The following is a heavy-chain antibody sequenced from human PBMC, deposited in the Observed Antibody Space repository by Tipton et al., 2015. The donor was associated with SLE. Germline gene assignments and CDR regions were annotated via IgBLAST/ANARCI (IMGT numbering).Heavy chain of an antibody. CDR1: GFTFINYA. CDR2: IHSGGSA. J-gene: IGHJ6*02. Sequence: SLRLSCAASGFTFINYAMSWVRQAPGKGLEWVSHIHSGGSAYHADSVKGRFTISRDNSKNTLYLQMNSLRAEDTAVYYCAKQISPHYGMDVWGQGTTVTVSS. V-gene: IGHV3-23*03. CDR3: AKQISPHYGMDV.